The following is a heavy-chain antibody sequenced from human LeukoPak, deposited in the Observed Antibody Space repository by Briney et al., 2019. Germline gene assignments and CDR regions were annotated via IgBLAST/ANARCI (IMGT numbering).Heavy chain of an antibody. CDR3: ARSFYGSGSYYLDYYYMDV. V-gene: IGHV4-61*02. CDR2: IYTSGST. CDR1: GGSISSGSYY. D-gene: IGHD3-10*01. J-gene: IGHJ6*03. Sequence: SETLSLTCTVSGGSISSGSYYWSWIRQPAGKGLEWIGRIYTSGSTNYNSSLKSRVTISVDTSKNQFSLKLSSVTAADTAVYYCARSFYGSGSYYLDYYYMDVWGKGTTVTISS.